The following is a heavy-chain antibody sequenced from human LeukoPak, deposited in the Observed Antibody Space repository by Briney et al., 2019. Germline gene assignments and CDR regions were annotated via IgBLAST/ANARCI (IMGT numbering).Heavy chain of an antibody. Sequence: ASVTVSCTASGYTFTSYDINWVRQAPRQGLELMGWMNPNNSNTGYAQKSQSRVTMTRNASISTAYMELSSLRSEDTAVYYCARGRAGLELGYLGQGTLVTGAS. V-gene: IGHV1-8*01. CDR2: MNPNNSNT. D-gene: IGHD1-1*01. J-gene: IGHJ4*02. CDR1: GYTFTSYD. CDR3: ARGRAGLELGY.